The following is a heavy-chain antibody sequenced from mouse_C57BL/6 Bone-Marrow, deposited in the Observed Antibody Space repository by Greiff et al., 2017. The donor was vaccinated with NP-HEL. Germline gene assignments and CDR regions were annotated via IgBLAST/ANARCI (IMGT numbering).Heavy chain of an antibody. CDR2: IYPRSGNT. CDR3: ARESDGYYNSWFAY. Sequence: QVQLQQSGAELARPGASVKLSCKASGYTFTSYGISWVKQRTGQGLEWIGEIYPRSGNTYYNEKFKGKATLTADKSSSTAYMELRSLTSEDSAVYFCARESDGYYNSWFAYWGQGTLVTVSA. J-gene: IGHJ3*01. CDR1: GYTFTSYG. V-gene: IGHV1-81*01. D-gene: IGHD2-3*01.